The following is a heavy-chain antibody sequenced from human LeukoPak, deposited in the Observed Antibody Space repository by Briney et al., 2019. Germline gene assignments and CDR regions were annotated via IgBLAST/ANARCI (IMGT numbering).Heavy chain of an antibody. D-gene: IGHD6-13*01. CDR1: GGSISSSTYY. J-gene: IGHJ3*02. Sequence: SETLSLACTVSGGSISSSTYYWGCIRQPPGKGLEWIGGIYYSGSTYYNPSLNSRVTISVDTSKNQFSLKLNSVTAADTAVYYCARDRGIAAAADAFDIWGQGTMVTVSS. CDR3: ARDRGIAAAADAFDI. V-gene: IGHV4-39*07. CDR2: IYYSGST.